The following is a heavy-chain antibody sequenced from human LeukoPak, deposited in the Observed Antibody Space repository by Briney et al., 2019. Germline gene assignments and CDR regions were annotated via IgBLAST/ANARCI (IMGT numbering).Heavy chain of an antibody. V-gene: IGHV3-21*01. D-gene: IGHD4-17*01. CDR1: GFTFSSYS. CDR2: ISSSSSYI. J-gene: IGHJ6*02. CDR3: AGDVYGDYVLPYYYGMDV. Sequence: PGGSLRLSCAASGFTFSSYSMNWVRQAPGKGLEWVSSISSSSSYIYYADSVKGRFTISRDNAKNSLYLQMNSLRAEDTAVYYCAGDVYGDYVLPYYYGMDVWGQGTTVTVSS.